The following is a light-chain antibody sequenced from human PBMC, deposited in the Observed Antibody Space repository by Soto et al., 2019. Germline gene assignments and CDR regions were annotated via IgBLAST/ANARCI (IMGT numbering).Light chain of an antibody. J-gene: IGKJ1*01. CDR3: QYYNSYGT. CDR1: RNIDRW. Sequence: DIQITQPHWSLPASVWERVTMTCRAIRNIDRWVALYQQESGEAPKILSYHASSLETGVPSRFSGSGSGTEFPLTISSVPPDDFASYYCQYYNSYGTFGQGTKVDIK. V-gene: IGKV1-5*01. CDR2: HAS.